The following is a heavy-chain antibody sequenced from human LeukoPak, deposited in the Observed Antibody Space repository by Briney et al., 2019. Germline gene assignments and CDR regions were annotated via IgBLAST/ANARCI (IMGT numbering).Heavy chain of an antibody. V-gene: IGHV3-53*01. J-gene: IGHJ4*02. CDR3: AGGSGWYLYYLDY. D-gene: IGHD6-19*01. CDR1: GFTVSSNY. CDR2: IYSGGST. Sequence: GGSLRLSCAASGFTVSSNYMSWVRQAPGKGLEWVSVIYSGGSTYYADSVKGRFTISRDNSKNALYLQMNSLRAEDTAVYYCAGGSGWYLYYLDYWGQGTLVTVSS.